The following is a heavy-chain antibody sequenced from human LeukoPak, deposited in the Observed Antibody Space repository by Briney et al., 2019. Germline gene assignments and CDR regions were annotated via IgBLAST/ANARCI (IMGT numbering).Heavy chain of an antibody. CDR2: IYDSGST. V-gene: IGHV4-59*01. CDR1: GGSTRNYY. D-gene: IGHD6-13*01. CDR3: ARDYAGSSSWNWFDP. Sequence: SETLSLTCTVSGGSTRNYYWNWIRQPPGKGLEWIGYIYDSGSTNYNPSLKSRVTISVDMSKNQFSLKLSSVTAADTAVYYCARDYAGSSSWNWFDPWGQGTLVTVSS. J-gene: IGHJ5*02.